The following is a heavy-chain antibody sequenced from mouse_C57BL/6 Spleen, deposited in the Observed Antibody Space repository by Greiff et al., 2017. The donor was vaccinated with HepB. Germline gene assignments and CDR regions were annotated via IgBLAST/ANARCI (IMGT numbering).Heavy chain of an antibody. CDR3: ARGYYGSSPYFDY. J-gene: IGHJ2*01. Sequence: VQLQQSGAELVKPGASVKMSCKASGYTFTTYPIEWMKQNHGKSLEWIGNFHPYNDDTKYNEKFKGKATLTVEKSSSTVYLELSRLKSADSAVYYCARGYYGSSPYFDYWGQGTTLTVSS. V-gene: IGHV1-47*01. CDR2: FHPYNDDT. CDR1: GYTFTTYP. D-gene: IGHD1-1*01.